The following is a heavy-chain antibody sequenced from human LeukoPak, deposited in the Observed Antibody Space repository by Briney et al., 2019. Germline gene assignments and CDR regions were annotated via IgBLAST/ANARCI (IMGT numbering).Heavy chain of an antibody. CDR1: GGSISSGGYY. J-gene: IGHJ5*02. CDR2: IYYSGST. D-gene: IGHD6-6*01. Sequence: SQTLSLTCTVPGGSISSGGYYWSWIRQHPGKGLEWVGYIYYSGSTYYNPSLKSRVTISVDTSKNQFSLKLSSVTAADTAVYYCARGRYSSSFWFDPWGQGTLVTVSS. CDR3: ARGRYSSSFWFDP. V-gene: IGHV4-31*03.